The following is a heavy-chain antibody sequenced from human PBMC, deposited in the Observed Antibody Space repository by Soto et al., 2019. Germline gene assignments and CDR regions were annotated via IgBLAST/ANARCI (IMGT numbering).Heavy chain of an antibody. Sequence: QVQLVESGGGVVQPGRSLRLSCAASGFTFSSYGMHWVRQAPGKGLEWVAVIWYDGSNKYYADSVKGRFTISRDNSKNTLYLQMNSLRAEDTAVYYCARDLGVYASPDLFDYWGQGTLVTVSS. CDR1: GFTFSSYG. CDR2: IWYDGSNK. CDR3: ARDLGVYASPDLFDY. V-gene: IGHV3-33*01. D-gene: IGHD2-8*01. J-gene: IGHJ4*02.